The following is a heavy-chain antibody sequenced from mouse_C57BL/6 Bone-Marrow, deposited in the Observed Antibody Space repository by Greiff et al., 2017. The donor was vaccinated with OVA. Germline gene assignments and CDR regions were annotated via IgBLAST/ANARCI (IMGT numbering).Heavy chain of an antibody. CDR1: GYTFTSYW. J-gene: IGHJ2*01. V-gene: IGHV1-52*01. CDR3: ARPVLDGSSLFDY. D-gene: IGHD1-1*01. CDR2: IDPSDSET. Sequence: QVQLQQPGAELVRPGSSVKLSCKASGYTFTSYWMHWVKQRPIQGLEWIGNIDPSDSETHYNQKFKDKATLTVEKSSSTAYMQLSSLTSEDSAVYYCARPVLDGSSLFDYWGQGTTLTVSS.